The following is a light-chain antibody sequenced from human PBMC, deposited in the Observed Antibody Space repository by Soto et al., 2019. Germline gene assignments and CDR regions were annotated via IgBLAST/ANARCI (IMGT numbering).Light chain of an antibody. CDR1: HSVSTN. Sequence: IVMTQSPSTLAVSPGEGATLSCRASHSVSTNLAWYQQRPGQAPRLLIYGASTRATGIPARFSGTGFGTEFTLTITSLQSEDIELYYCQQYNTWPRTFGQGTKVDIK. J-gene: IGKJ1*01. CDR3: QQYNTWPRT. V-gene: IGKV3-15*01. CDR2: GAS.